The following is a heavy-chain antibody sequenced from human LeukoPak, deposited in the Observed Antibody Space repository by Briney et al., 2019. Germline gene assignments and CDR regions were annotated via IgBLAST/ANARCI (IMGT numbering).Heavy chain of an antibody. Sequence: SETLSLNCAVYGGSFSGYYWSWIRQPPGKGLEWIGEINHSGSTNYNPSLKSRVTISVDTSKNQFSLKLSSVTAADTAVYYCAILYDWFDPWGQGTLVTVSS. CDR2: INHSGST. D-gene: IGHD2-2*02. CDR3: AILYDWFDP. J-gene: IGHJ5*02. V-gene: IGHV4-34*01. CDR1: GGSFSGYY.